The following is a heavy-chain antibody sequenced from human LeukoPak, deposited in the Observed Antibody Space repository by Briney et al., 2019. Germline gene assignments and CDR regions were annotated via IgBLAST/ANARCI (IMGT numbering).Heavy chain of an antibody. CDR1: GFTFSSYE. J-gene: IGHJ4*02. D-gene: IGHD6-6*01. Sequence: QPGGSLRLSCAASGFTFSSYEMNWVRQAPGKGLEWVSYISSSGSTIYYADSVKGRLTISRDNAKNSLYLPMNSRRAEVTAVYYCATAARAPLWGQGTLVTVSS. V-gene: IGHV3-48*03. CDR3: ATAARAPL. CDR2: ISSSGSTI.